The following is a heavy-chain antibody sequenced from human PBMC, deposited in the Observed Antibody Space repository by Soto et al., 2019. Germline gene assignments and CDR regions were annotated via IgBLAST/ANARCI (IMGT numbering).Heavy chain of an antibody. J-gene: IGHJ3*01. Sequence: QVQLVESGGGVVQPGRSLRLSCAASGFTFSSYGMHWVRQAPGKGLEWVAVISYDGSNKYYADSVKGRFTISRDNSKNTLYLQMNSLRAEDTAVYYCAKGGSSWYAFDLWGQGTMVTVSS. CDR3: AKGGSSWYAFDL. CDR1: GFTFSSYG. D-gene: IGHD6-13*01. CDR2: ISYDGSNK. V-gene: IGHV3-30*18.